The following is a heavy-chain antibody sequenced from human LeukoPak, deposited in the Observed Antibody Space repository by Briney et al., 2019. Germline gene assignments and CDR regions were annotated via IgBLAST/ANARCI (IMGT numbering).Heavy chain of an antibody. V-gene: IGHV4-39*01. CDR1: GGSISRSSYY. CDR2: IYYTGST. J-gene: IGHJ6*03. Sequence: SETLSLTCTVSGGSISRSSYYWGWFRQPPGKGLEWIGSIYYTGSTYYNPSHKSRVTISVDTSKNQFSLKLSSVTAADTAVYYCARLHYGGNYGYYYYYMDVWGKGTTVTVSS. D-gene: IGHD4-23*01. CDR3: ARLHYGGNYGYYYYYMDV.